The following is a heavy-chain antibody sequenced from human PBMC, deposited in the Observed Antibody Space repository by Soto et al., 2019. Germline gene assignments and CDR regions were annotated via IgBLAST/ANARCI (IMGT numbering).Heavy chain of an antibody. CDR3: ARWSYPDY. Sequence: RLSCAASGFSFGSYALSWVRQAPGKGLEWVSTISGSDGKTFYADSVKGRFSISRDTSQSTLYLQMNSLRADDTAMYYCARWSYPDYWGQGTRVTVSS. D-gene: IGHD3-10*01. V-gene: IGHV3-23*01. J-gene: IGHJ1*01. CDR2: ISGSDGKT. CDR1: GFSFGSYA.